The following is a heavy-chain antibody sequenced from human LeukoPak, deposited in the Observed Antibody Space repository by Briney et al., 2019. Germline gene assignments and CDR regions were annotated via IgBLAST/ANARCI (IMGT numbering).Heavy chain of an antibody. CDR2: TYYRSKWYN. D-gene: IGHD6-19*01. V-gene: IGHV6-1*01. CDR1: GDSVSSNSAA. CDR3: ARDAGSGWSSFDY. J-gene: IGHJ4*02. Sequence: SQTLSLTCAISGDSVSSNSAAWNWIRQSPSRGLEWLGRTYYRSKWYNDYAVSIKSRITINPDTSKDQFPLQLNSVTPEDTAVYYCARDAGSGWSSFDYWGQGTLVTVSS.